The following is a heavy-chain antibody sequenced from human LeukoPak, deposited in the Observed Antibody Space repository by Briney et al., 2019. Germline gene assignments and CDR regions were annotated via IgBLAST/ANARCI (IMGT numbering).Heavy chain of an antibody. CDR2: ISGSGGST. Sequence: GGSLRLSCAASGFTFSSYAMSWVRQAPGKGLEWVSAISGSGGSTYYADSVKGRFTISRDNSKNTLYLQMNSLRAEDTAVYYCARDGTVTTDFDYWGQGTLVTVSS. V-gene: IGHV3-23*01. J-gene: IGHJ4*02. CDR3: ARDGTVTTDFDY. CDR1: GFTFSSYA. D-gene: IGHD4-17*01.